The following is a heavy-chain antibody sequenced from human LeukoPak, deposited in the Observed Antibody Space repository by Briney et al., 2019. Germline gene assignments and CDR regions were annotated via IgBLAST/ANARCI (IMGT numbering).Heavy chain of an antibody. CDR3: AEDGARTGVRYFDY. D-gene: IGHD7-27*01. J-gene: IGHJ4*02. Sequence: GGSLRLSCAASGFTFSSYAMSWVRQAPGKGLEWVSATSASGSSTYYADSVKGRFTISRDNSKNTLYLQMNSLRAEDTAVYYCAEDGARTGVRYFDYWGQGTLVTVSS. V-gene: IGHV3-23*01. CDR2: TSASGSST. CDR1: GFTFSSYA.